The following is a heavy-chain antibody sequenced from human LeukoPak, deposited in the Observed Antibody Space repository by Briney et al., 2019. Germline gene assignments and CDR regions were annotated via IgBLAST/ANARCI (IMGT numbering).Heavy chain of an antibody. CDR3: AREGAAGLFDP. J-gene: IGHJ5*02. V-gene: IGHV1-69*01. CDR2: IIPIFGTA. Sequence: XXXGLXXXGGIIPIFGTANYAQKFQGRVTITADESTSTAYMELSSLRSEGTAVYYSAREGAAGLFDPWGQGTLVTVSS. D-gene: IGHD6-13*01.